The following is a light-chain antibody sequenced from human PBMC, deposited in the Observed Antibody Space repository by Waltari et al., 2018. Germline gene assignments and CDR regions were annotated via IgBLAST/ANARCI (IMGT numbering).Light chain of an antibody. CDR2: DTS. CDR3: QQRNSWPLT. V-gene: IGKV3-11*01. J-gene: IGKJ4*01. CDR1: QTVNTS. Sequence: ETVLTQSPVTLSSSPGERATLSCRASQTVNTSLAWYQQQPGQAPRLLIYDTSNRATGIPARFSGSGSGTDFTLTISSLEPEDFAVYYCQQRNSWPLTFGGGTKVEIK.